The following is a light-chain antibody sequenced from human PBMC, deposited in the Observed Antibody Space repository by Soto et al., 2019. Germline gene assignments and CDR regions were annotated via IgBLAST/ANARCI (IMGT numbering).Light chain of an antibody. J-gene: IGKJ5*01. CDR3: QQYGSSPIT. Sequence: EIWLAHSPSTLSLSPGGRATLSCRASQSLSTFLAWYRQKPGQAPRLLIYGASSRATGIPDRFSGSGSGTDFTLTISRLEPEDFAVYYCQQYGSSPITFGQGTRLEI. CDR1: QSLSTF. CDR2: GAS. V-gene: IGKV3-20*01.